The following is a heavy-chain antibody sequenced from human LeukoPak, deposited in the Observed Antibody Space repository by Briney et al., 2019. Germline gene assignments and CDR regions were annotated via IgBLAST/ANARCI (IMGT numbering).Heavy chain of an antibody. V-gene: IGHV1-69*13. D-gene: IGHD5-12*01. Sequence: ASVKVSCKASGYTFTGYYMHWVRQAPGQGLEWMGGIIPIFGTANYAQKFQGRVTITADESTSTAYMELSSLRSEDTAVYYCALTLVATIMYYYGMDVWGQGTTVTVSS. CDR3: ALTLVATIMYYYGMDV. J-gene: IGHJ6*02. CDR2: IIPIFGTA. CDR1: GYTFTGYY.